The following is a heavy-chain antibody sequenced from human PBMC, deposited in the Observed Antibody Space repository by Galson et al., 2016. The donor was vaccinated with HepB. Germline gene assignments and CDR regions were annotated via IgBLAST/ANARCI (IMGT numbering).Heavy chain of an antibody. CDR3: ARSPTGFCSRTKCYGFNYLDR. CDR1: GYTFISYV. V-gene: IGHV1-3*01. J-gene: IGHJ4*02. D-gene: IGHD2-2*03. CDR2: IDAGNGNT. Sequence: SVKVSCKASGYTFISYVIQWVRQAPGHRLEWMGWIDAGNGNTKYSQKFQGRVIIDRDTSVSTAYMELSSLRPEDTAIYYCARSPTGFCSRTKCYGFNYLDRWGQGTPVTVSS.